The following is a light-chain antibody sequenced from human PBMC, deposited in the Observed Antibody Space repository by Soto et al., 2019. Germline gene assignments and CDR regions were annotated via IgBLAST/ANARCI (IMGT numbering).Light chain of an antibody. V-gene: IGLV1-44*01. CDR2: RDD. Sequence: QSVLTQSPSASGTPGQGVTISCSGSSSNIGRNTVTWYQQFTGTAPKLLIYRDDQRPSGVPDRFSGSKSGTSASLAISGLQSEDEADYYCTAWDDSLNGLVFAGGTKVTVL. CDR1: SSNIGRNT. J-gene: IGLJ3*02. CDR3: TAWDDSLNGLV.